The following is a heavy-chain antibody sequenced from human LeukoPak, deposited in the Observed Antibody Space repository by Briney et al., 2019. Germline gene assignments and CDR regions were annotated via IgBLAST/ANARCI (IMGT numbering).Heavy chain of an antibody. CDR1: GGTFSSYT. V-gene: IGHV1-69*04. D-gene: IGHD3-10*01. CDR2: IIPILGIA. Sequence: GASVKVSCKASGGTFSSYTISWVRQAPGQGLEWMGRIIPILGIANYAQKFQGRVTITADESTSTAYMELSSLRSEDTAVYYCARELAQYGSEQNWGQGTLVTVSS. J-gene: IGHJ4*02. CDR3: ARELAQYGSEQN.